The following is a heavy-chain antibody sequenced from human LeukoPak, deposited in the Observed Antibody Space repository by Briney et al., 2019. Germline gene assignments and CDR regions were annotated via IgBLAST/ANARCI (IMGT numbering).Heavy chain of an antibody. CDR1: GYTFTSYD. CDR3: ASGDSSGYYAPPGGPLSR. Sequence: GASVKVSCKASGYTFTSYDINWVRQATGQGLEWMGWMNPNSGNTGYAQKFQGRVTMTRNTSISTAYMELSSLRSEDTAVYYCASGDSSGYYAPPGGPLSRWGQGTLVTVSS. CDR2: MNPNSGNT. D-gene: IGHD3-22*01. V-gene: IGHV1-8*01. J-gene: IGHJ4*02.